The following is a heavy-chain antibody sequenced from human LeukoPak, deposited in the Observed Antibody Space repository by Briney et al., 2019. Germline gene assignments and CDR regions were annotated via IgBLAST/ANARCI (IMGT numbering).Heavy chain of an antibody. D-gene: IGHD2-8*02. V-gene: IGHV2-5*02. CDR1: GFSLSSTGVG. J-gene: IGHJ4*02. Sequence: SGATLVKPTQTLTLACSFSGFSLSSTGVGVGWIGQPPGKALEWLALVYWDDEKRYNPSLKSRLTITKDTSKNQVVLSMTNVDPADTATYYCALLIVLAPSDIIDYWGQGTLVTVSS. CDR3: ALLIVLAPSDIIDY. CDR2: VYWDDEK.